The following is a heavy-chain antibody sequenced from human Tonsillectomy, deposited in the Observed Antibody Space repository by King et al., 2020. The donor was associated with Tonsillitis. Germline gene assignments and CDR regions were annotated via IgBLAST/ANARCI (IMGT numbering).Heavy chain of an antibody. CDR2: ISWNSGSI. J-gene: IGHJ6*02. Sequence: VQLVQSGGGLVQPGRSLRLSCAASGFTFDDYAMHWVRQAPGKGLEWVSGISWNSGSIGYADSVKGRFTISRDNAKNSLYLQINSLRAEDTALYYCAKSWQTPNLYYYYCMDVWGQGTTVTVSS. CDR1: GFTFDDYA. CDR3: AKSWQTPNLYYYYCMDV. V-gene: IGHV3-9*01.